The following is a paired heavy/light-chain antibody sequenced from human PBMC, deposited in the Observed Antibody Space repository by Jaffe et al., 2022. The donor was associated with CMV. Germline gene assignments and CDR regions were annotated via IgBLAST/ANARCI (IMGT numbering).Light chain of an antibody. CDR1: ESLFYRDGKTY. CDR3: MQSVQLPPT. J-gene: IGKJ1*01. CDR2: EVS. V-gene: IGKV2D-29*01. Sequence: EIVMTQTPLSLSVTPGQPASISCKATESLFYRDGKTYLSWYMQKPGQPPQLLIYEVSSRFSGVPARFSGSGSGTEFILKISRVEAEDAGVYYCMQSVQLPPTFGQGTKVEMK.
Heavy chain of an antibody. CDR1: GGSMGPFY. CDR3: ARGGSARDVIVWKAQSFYYYMDV. D-gene: IGHD3-10*01. V-gene: IGHV4-59*01. J-gene: IGHJ6*04. CDR2: IDSAGRV. Sequence: QARLQESGPGLVKSSETLSLACSVSGGSMGPFYWSWIRLSPGKGLEWIGYIDSAGRVNYHPSLKSRLSISIDTSKNQFSLRLSSVTAADTAIYYCARGGSARDVIVWKAQSFYYYMDVWGKGTTVTVSS.